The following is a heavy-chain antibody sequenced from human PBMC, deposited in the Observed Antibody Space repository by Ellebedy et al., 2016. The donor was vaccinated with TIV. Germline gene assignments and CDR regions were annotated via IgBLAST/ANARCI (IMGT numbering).Heavy chain of an antibody. J-gene: IGHJ4*02. V-gene: IGHV3-21*01. CDR2: ISSSSNNI. CDR3: TRDRIVGATSYGF. Sequence: PGGSLRLSCAGSGFSFSSYNMNWVRQAPGKGLEWVSYISSSSNNIYYADSVKGRFTISRDNAKNSLYLQMNILRAAETAVYYCTRDRIVGATSYGFWGQGTLVTVSS. CDR1: GFSFSSYN. D-gene: IGHD1-26*01.